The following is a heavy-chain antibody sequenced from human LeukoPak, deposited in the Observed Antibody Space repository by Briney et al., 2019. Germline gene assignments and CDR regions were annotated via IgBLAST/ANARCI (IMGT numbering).Heavy chain of an antibody. V-gene: IGHV1-69*13. D-gene: IGHD5-12*01. CDR2: IIPIFGTA. Sequence: SVKVSCKASGGTFSSYAVSWVRQAPGQGLEWMGGIIPIFGTANYAQKFQGRVTITADESTSTAYMELSSLRSEDTAVYYCARAPSEWLRVDNWFDPWGQGTLVTVSS. J-gene: IGHJ5*02. CDR1: GGTFSSYA. CDR3: ARAPSEWLRVDNWFDP.